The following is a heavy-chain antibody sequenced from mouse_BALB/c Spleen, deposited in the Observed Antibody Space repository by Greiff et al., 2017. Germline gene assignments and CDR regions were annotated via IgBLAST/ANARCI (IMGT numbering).Heavy chain of an antibody. D-gene: IGHD2-14*01. CDR1: GFTFSSYT. CDR2: ISSGGSYT. V-gene: IGHV5-6-4*01. CDR3: TREGNYRYDEDYAMDY. Sequence: DVKLVESGGGLVKPGGSLKLSCAASGFTFSSYTMSWVRQTPEKRLEWVATISSGGSYTYYPDSVKGRFTISRDNAKNTLYLQMSSLKSEDTAMYYCTREGNYRYDEDYAMDYWGQGTSVTVSS. J-gene: IGHJ4*01.